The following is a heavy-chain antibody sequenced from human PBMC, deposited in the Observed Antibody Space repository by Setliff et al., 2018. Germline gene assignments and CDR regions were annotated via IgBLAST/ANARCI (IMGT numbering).Heavy chain of an antibody. CDR3: AREGPSMVTAPGRSGYVD. CDR1: GYTFTTYA. V-gene: IGHV1-2*02. D-gene: IGHD3-22*01. J-gene: IGHJ4*02. CDR2: INPNSGGT. Sequence: ASVKVSCKASGYTFTTYAMSWMRQAPGQGLEWMGWINPNSGGTNPAQKFQGRVTMTRDTSISTAYMELSSLRSDDTAVYYCAREGPSMVTAPGRSGYVDWGQGTLVTVSS.